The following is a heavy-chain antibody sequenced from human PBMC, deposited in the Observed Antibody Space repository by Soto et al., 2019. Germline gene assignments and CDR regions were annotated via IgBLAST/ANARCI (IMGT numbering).Heavy chain of an antibody. CDR2: IYYSGST. Sequence: SETLSLTCTVSGGSISSSSYYWGWIRQPPGKGLEWIGSIYYSGSTYYNPSLKSRVTISVDTSKNQFSLKLSSVTAADTAVYYCARLWRPVVVPAARYDYWGQGTLVTVSS. CDR1: GGSISSSSYY. CDR3: ARLWRPVVVPAARYDY. V-gene: IGHV4-39*01. D-gene: IGHD2-2*01. J-gene: IGHJ4*02.